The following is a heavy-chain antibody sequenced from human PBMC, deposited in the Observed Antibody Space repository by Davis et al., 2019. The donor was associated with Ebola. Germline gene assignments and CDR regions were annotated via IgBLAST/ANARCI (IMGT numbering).Heavy chain of an antibody. CDR1: GGSFSGYY. D-gene: IGHD3-16*02. V-gene: IGHV4-34*01. J-gene: IGHJ4*02. CDR2: INHSGGT. CDR3: ARGRDYDYVWGSYRGLDY. Sequence: MPSETLSLTCAVYGGSFSGYYWSWIRQPPGKGLEWIGEINHSGGTNYNPSLKSRVTISVDTSKNQFSLKLSSVTAADTAVYYCARGRDYDYVWGSYRGLDYWGQGTLVTVSA.